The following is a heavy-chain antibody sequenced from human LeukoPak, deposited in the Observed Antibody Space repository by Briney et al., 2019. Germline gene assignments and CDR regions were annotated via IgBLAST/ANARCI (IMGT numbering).Heavy chain of an antibody. D-gene: IGHD1-1*01. V-gene: IGHV3-30*03. Sequence: PTGRSLRLSCAASEFTFSSYGMHWVRQAPGKGLEWVAVISYDGSNKYYEDSVKGRFTISRDNSKNTLYLQMNSLRADDTAVYYCARDLHTTGDYWGQGTLVTVSS. CDR1: EFTFSSYG. CDR3: ARDLHTTGDY. J-gene: IGHJ4*02. CDR2: ISYDGSNK.